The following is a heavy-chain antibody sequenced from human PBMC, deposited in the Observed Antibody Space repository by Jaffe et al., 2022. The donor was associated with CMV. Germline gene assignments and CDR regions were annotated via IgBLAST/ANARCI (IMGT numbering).Heavy chain of an antibody. CDR1: GFTFSSYA. V-gene: IGHV3-64*01. D-gene: IGHD6-13*01. CDR3: ARSAAAYPIYYYYMDV. Sequence: EVQLVESGGGLVQPGGSLRLSCAASGFTFSSYAMHWVRQAPGKGLEYVSAISSNGGSTYYANSVKGRFTISRDNSKNTLYLQMGSLRAEDMAVYYCARSAAAYPIYYYYMDVWGKGTTVTVSS. CDR2: ISSNGGST. J-gene: IGHJ6*03.